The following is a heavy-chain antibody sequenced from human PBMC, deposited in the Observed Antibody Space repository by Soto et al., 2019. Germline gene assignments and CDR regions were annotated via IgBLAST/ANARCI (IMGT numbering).Heavy chain of an antibody. Sequence: QVQLVQSGAEVKKPGASVKVSCKAYGYTFTGYYMHWVRQAPGQGLEWMGWINPNSGGTNYAQKFQGRVNMTRDTYISTAYMELSRLRSDDTAVYYCARDRGPYDILTGYYNRDYYHGMDVWGQGTTVTVSS. J-gene: IGHJ6*01. CDR2: INPNSGGT. D-gene: IGHD3-9*01. V-gene: IGHV1-2*02. CDR3: ARDRGPYDILTGYYNRDYYHGMDV. CDR1: GYTFTGYY.